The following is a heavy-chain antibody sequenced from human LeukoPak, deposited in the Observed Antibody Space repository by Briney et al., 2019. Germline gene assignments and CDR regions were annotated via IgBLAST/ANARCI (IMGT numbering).Heavy chain of an antibody. CDR1: GFMFSSYW. J-gene: IGHJ4*02. D-gene: IGHD5-18*01. V-gene: IGHV3-7*01. Sequence: GGSLRLSCAASGFMFSSYWMNWVRQAPGKGLEWVANIKQGETEKNYMDSVKGRFTISRDNAKNSLFLQMNSLRVEDTAVYYCAMAGYSDGPFDVDYWGQGTLVTVSS. CDR3: AMAGYSDGPFDVDY. CDR2: IKQGETEK.